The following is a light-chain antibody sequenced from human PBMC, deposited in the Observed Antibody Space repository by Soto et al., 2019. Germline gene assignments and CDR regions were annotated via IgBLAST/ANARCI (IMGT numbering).Light chain of an antibody. CDR2: DVS. J-gene: IGLJ1*01. CDR1: ISDVGYYNY. Sequence: QSALTQPASVSGSPGQSITISCSGTISDVGYYNYVSWYHQHPGKAPKLMIYDVSNRPSEVSNRFSGSKSGNTASLTISGLQAEDEADYYCLSYTTSNTYVFGTGTKLTVL. CDR3: LSYTTSNTYV. V-gene: IGLV2-14*01.